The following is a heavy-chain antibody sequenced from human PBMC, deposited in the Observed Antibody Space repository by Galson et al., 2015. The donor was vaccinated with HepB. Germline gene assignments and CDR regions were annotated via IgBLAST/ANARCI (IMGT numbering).Heavy chain of an antibody. Sequence: SLRLSCAASGFTFSTYAMSWVRQAPGKGLEWVSGLSGSGGKTYYAESVKGRFTISRDNPKNTLYLQMNSLRAEDTAVYYCATLVPAAGTVYWGQGTLVTVSS. D-gene: IGHD6-13*01. V-gene: IGHV3-23*01. CDR3: ATLVPAAGTVY. CDR1: GFTFSTYA. J-gene: IGHJ4*02. CDR2: LSGSGGKT.